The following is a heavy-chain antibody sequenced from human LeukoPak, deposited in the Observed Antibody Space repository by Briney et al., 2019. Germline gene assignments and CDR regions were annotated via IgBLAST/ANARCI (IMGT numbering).Heavy chain of an antibody. CDR1: GFTFSTFA. V-gene: IGHV3-23*01. CDR2: ISASGGNT. D-gene: IGHD3-10*01. J-gene: IGHJ4*02. CDR3: AKGQLWSGVAYFDY. Sequence: PGGSLRLSCAASGFTFSTFAMSWVRQAPGKGLEWVSLISASGGNTYYADSMKGRFTISRDNSKNTLYLQMSSLRAEDTAVYYCAKGQLWSGVAYFDYWGQGTLVTVSS.